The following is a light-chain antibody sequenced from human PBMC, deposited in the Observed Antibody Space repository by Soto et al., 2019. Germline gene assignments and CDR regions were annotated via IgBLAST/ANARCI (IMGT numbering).Light chain of an antibody. J-gene: IGLJ3*02. V-gene: IGLV8-61*01. CDR1: SGSVSTSYY. CDR3: VLYMGSGIWV. CDR2: STS. Sequence: QTVVTQEPSFSVSPGGTVTLTCGLSSGSVSTSYYPSWYQQTPGQAPRTLIYSTSTRSSGVPDRFSGSILVNKAALTITGAQADDESDYYCVLYMGSGIWVFGGGTKLTVL.